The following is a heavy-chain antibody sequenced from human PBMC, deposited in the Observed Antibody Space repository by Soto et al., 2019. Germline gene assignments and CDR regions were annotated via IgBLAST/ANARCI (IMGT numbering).Heavy chain of an antibody. Sequence: EVQLVESGGGLVKPGGSLRLSCAASGFTFSNAWMSWVRQAPGKGLEWVGRSKSKTDGGTTDYAAPVKGRFTISRDDSKNTLYLQMNSLKPEDTAVYYCPTYSSHRPYYYYYYMDVWGKGTTVTVSS. CDR1: GFTFSNAW. CDR3: PTYSSHRPYYYYYYMDV. D-gene: IGHD6-13*01. CDR2: SKSKTDGGTT. J-gene: IGHJ6*03. V-gene: IGHV3-15*01.